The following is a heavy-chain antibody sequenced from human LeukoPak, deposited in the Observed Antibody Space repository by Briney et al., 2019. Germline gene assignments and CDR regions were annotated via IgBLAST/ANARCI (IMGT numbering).Heavy chain of an antibody. V-gene: IGHV6-1*01. CDR1: GDSVSSNSAA. CDR2: TYYRSGLYN. J-gene: IGHJ4*02. Sequence: SQTLSLTCALSGDSVSSNSAAWGWIRQSPSRGLEWLGRTYYRSGLYNDYALSVESRITINPDTSKNQVSLQLTSVTPEDTAVYYCSRELAWGPADYWGQGTLVTVSS. CDR3: SRELAWGPADY. D-gene: IGHD7-27*01.